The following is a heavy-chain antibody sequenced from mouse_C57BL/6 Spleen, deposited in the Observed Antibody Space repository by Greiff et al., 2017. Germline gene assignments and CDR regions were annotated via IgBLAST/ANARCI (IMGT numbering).Heavy chain of an antibody. D-gene: IGHD1-1*02. V-gene: IGHV5-17*01. CDR3: ASGDYYDPYYYAMDY. CDR1: GFTFSDYG. J-gene: IGHJ4*01. CDR2: ISSGSSTI. Sequence: EVKLMESGGGLVKPGGSLKLSCAASGFTFSDYGMHWVRQAPEKGLEWVAYISSGSSTIYYADTVKGRFTISRDHAKNTLFLQLTSMMSEDTAMYYCASGDYYDPYYYAMDYWGQGTSVTVSS.